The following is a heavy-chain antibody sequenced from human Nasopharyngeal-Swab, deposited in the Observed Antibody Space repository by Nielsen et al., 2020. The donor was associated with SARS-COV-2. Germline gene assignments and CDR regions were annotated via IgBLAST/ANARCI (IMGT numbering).Heavy chain of an antibody. V-gene: IGHV3-9*01. CDR2: ISWNSGTI. J-gene: IGHJ4*02. D-gene: IGHD4-17*01. CDR3: AKLYGDYEDFDY. Sequence: GASLKLSCAASGFTFDDYAMHWVRQAPGKGLEWVSGISWNSGTIGYADPVKGRFTISRDNAKNSLYLQMNSLGAEDTALYYCAKLYGDYEDFDYWGQGTLVTVSS. CDR1: GFTFDDYA.